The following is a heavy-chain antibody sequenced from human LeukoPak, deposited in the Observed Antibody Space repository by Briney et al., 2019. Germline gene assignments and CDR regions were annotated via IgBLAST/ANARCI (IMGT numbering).Heavy chain of an antibody. CDR2: IYTSGST. D-gene: IGHD3-22*01. J-gene: IGHJ5*02. CDR3: ARESTYYYDSSGYSNWFDP. V-gene: IGHV4-4*07. Sequence: KPSETLSLTCTVSGGSISSYYWSWIRQPPGKGLEWIGRIYTSGSTNYNPSLKSRVTMSVDTSKNQFSLKLSSVTAADTAVYYCARESTYYYDSSGYSNWFDPWGQGTLVTVSS. CDR1: GGSISSYY.